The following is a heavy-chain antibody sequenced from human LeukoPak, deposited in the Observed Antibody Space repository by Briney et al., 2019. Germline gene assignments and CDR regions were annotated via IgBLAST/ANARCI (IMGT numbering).Heavy chain of an antibody. CDR3: ARLRWLQFWFDP. J-gene: IGHJ5*02. CDR1: GGSISSSSYY. Sequence: SETLSLTCTVSGGSISSSSYYWGWIRQPPGKGLDWIGSVYYSGITYYNPSLKSRVTISVDTSKNQFSLKLSSVTAADTAVYYCARLRWLQFWFDPWGQGTLVTVSS. CDR2: VYYSGIT. D-gene: IGHD5-24*01. V-gene: IGHV4-39*01.